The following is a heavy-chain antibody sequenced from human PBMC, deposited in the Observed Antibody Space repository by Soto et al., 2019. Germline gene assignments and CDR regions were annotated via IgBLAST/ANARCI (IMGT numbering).Heavy chain of an antibody. V-gene: IGHV4-34*01. D-gene: IGHD3-22*01. CDR1: GGSFSTYY. Sequence: SETLSLTCAVYGGSFSTYYWSWIRQPPGKGLEWIGEINHSGSTNYNPSLTSRVTISVDTSKNQFSLKLSSVTAADTAVYYCARVRRDSSDYGIGLYWLDPWGQGTLVTVSS. CDR3: ARVRRDSSDYGIGLYWLDP. CDR2: INHSGST. J-gene: IGHJ5*02.